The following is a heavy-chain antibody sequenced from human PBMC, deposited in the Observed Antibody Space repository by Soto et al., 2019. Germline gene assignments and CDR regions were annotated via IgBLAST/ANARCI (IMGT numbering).Heavy chain of an antibody. CDR2: ISTHNGNT. V-gene: IGHV1-18*04. D-gene: IGHD3-3*01. Sequence: ASGKVSCKASVFTSSGISWVRQATGQRLEWMGWISTHNGNTIYAQKFQGRVIMTMDTSTTTVYMELRSLRPDDTAVYLCAREGILGLFDAYDLWGQGTMVTVSS. J-gene: IGHJ3*01. CDR3: AREGILGLFDAYDL. CDR1: VFTSSG.